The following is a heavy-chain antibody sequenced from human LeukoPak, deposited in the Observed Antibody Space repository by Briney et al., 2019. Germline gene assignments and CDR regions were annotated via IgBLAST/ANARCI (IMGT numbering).Heavy chain of an antibody. CDR2: IYYSGST. V-gene: IGHV4-59*01. CDR1: GGSISSYY. Sequence: SETLSLTCTVSGGSISSYYWSWIRQPPGKGLEWIGYIYYSGSTNYNPSLKSRVTISADTSKNQFSLKLSSVTAADTAVYYCARGASSSSGGYYYYYMDVWGKGTTVTVSS. D-gene: IGHD6-6*01. CDR3: ARGASSSSGGYYYYYMDV. J-gene: IGHJ6*03.